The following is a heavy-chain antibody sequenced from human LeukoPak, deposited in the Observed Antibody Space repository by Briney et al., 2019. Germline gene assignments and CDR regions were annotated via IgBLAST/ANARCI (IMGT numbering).Heavy chain of an antibody. Sequence: PGGSLRLSCAASGFTFSSYDMHWVRQATGKGLEWVSAIGTAGDTYYPGSVKGRFTISRENAMNSLYLQMNSLRAEDTAVYYCAKHRFESGGYHSTDWGQGTLVTVSS. J-gene: IGHJ4*02. CDR1: GFTFSSYD. CDR3: AKHRFESGGYHSTD. V-gene: IGHV3-13*01. D-gene: IGHD3-22*01. CDR2: IGTAGDT.